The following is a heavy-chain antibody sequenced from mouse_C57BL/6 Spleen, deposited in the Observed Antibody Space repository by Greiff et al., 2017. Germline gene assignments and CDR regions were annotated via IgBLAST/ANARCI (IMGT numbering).Heavy chain of an antibody. CDR2: INPSSGYT. CDR1: GYTFTSYT. J-gene: IGHJ2*01. D-gene: IGHD2-3*01. CDR3: ARGGYYSYYFDY. Sequence: QVQLKESGAELARPGASVKMSCKASGYTFTSYTMHWVKQRPGQGLEWIGYINPSSGYTKYNQKFKDKATLTADKSSSTAYMQLSSLTSEDSAVYYCARGGYYSYYFDYWGQGTTLTVSS. V-gene: IGHV1-4*01.